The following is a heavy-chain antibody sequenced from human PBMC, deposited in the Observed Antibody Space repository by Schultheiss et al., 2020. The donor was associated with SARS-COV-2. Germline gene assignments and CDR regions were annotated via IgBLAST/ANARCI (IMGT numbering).Heavy chain of an antibody. CDR1: GGSISSSSYF. J-gene: IGHJ4*02. V-gene: IGHV4-31*03. CDR2: IYYGGST. D-gene: IGHD2-2*01. CDR3: ARTMGYCSTTSCPYFDY. Sequence: SQTLSLTCSVSGGSISSSSYFWAWIRQPPGNGLEWIGYIYYGGSTFYNPSLKSRVTMSVDTSKNQFSLMLSSVTAADTAVYYCARTMGYCSTTSCPYFDYWGQGTLVTVSS.